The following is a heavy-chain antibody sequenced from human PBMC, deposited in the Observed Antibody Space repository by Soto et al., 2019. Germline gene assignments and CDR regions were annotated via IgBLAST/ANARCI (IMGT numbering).Heavy chain of an antibody. Sequence: SETLSLTCSVSGGSIPSSNWGSWVRQPPGNGLEWIGEIYHSGSTNYNPSLKSRVTISVDKSKNQFSLKLSSVTAADTAVYYCARAPYYYDSSGYRDPLGAFDIWGQGTMVT. CDR3: ARAPYYYDSSGYRDPLGAFDI. D-gene: IGHD3-22*01. V-gene: IGHV4-4*02. CDR2: IYHSGST. CDR1: GGSIPSSNW. J-gene: IGHJ3*02.